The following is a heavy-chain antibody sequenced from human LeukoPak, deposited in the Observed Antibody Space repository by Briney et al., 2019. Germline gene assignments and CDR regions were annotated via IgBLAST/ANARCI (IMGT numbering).Heavy chain of an antibody. Sequence: GGSLRLSCAASGFTFSSYGMHWVRQAPGKGLEWVAVIWYDGSNKYYADSVKGRFTISRDNSKNTLYLQMNSLRAEDTAVYYCARDLAQYYDILTGYSNYYYYGMDVWGQETTVTVSS. CDR1: GFTFSSYG. V-gene: IGHV3-33*01. CDR3: ARDLAQYYDILTGYSNYYYYGMDV. CDR2: IWYDGSNK. J-gene: IGHJ6*02. D-gene: IGHD3-9*01.